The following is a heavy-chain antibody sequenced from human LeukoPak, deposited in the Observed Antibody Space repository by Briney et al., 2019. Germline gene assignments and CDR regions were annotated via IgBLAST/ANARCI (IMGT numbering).Heavy chain of an antibody. J-gene: IGHJ4*02. CDR1: GGTFSSYA. Sequence: SVKVSCKASGGTFSSYAISWVRQAPGLGLEWMGGIIPIFGTANYAQKFQGRVTITTDESTSTAYMELSSLRSEDTAVYYCAIRGYSYGFEIDYWGQGTLVTVSS. CDR2: IIPIFGTA. D-gene: IGHD5-18*01. V-gene: IGHV1-69*05. CDR3: AIRGYSYGFEIDY.